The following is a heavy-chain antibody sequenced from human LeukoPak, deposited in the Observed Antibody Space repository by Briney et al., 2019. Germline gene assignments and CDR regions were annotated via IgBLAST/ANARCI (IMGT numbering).Heavy chain of an antibody. V-gene: IGHV4-4*02. CDR3: ARHDSWGHITGTTVYYYYYMDV. J-gene: IGHJ6*03. D-gene: IGHD1-7*01. CDR2: IYHSGSS. Sequence: PSETLSLTCAVSGGSISSSNWWSWVRQPPGKGLEWIGEIYHSGSSNYNPSLKSRVTISVDKSKNQFSLKLSSVTATDTAVYYCARHDSWGHITGTTVYYYYYMDVWGKGTTVTVSS. CDR1: GGSISSSNW.